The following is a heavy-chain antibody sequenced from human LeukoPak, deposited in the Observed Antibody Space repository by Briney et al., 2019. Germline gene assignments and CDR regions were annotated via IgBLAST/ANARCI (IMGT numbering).Heavy chain of an antibody. CDR2: ISGSGGST. D-gene: IGHD6-19*01. CDR3: ARKGAVAGTVDY. J-gene: IGHJ4*02. V-gene: IGHV3-23*01. CDR1: EFIFTNYG. Sequence: HPGGSLRLSCAASEFIFTNYGMSWVRQAPGKGLEWVSAISGSGGSTYYADSVKGRFTISRDNSKNTLYLQMSSLRAEDTAVYYCARKGAVAGTVDYWGQGTLVTVSS.